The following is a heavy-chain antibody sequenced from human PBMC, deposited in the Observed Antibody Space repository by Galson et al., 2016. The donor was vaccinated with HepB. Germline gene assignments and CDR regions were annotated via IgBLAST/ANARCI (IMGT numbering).Heavy chain of an antibody. CDR3: ARVPRIDMGIPNWFDP. Sequence: SVKVSCKASGGTFSSYGISWVRQAPGQGLEWMGVIIPVFGTVNYAQKLQGRVTITADESTTTAYMELSSLRSEDTAMYYCARVPRIDMGIPNWFDPWGQGTLVTVSS. CDR2: IIPVFGTV. D-gene: IGHD3-10*01. CDR1: GGTFSSYG. V-gene: IGHV1-69*13. J-gene: IGHJ5*02.